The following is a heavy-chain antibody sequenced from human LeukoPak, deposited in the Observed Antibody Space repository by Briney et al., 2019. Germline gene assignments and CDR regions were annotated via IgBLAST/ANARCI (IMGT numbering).Heavy chain of an antibody. V-gene: IGHV4-59*01. J-gene: IGHJ3*02. CDR2: IYYSGST. CDR1: GGSISSYY. Sequence: PSETLSLTCTVSGGSISSYYWSWIRQPPGEGLEWIGYIYYSGSTNYNPSLKSRVTISVDTSKNQFSLKLSSVTAADTAVYYCAREANHDAFDIWGQGTMVTVSS. CDR3: AREANHDAFDI. D-gene: IGHD1-14*01.